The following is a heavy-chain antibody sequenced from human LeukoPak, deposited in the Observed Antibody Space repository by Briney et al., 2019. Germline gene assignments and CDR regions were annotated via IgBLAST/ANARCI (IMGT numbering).Heavy chain of an antibody. CDR3: ARNSAYSTSSGINC. V-gene: IGHV4-39*07. Sequence: SETLSLTCTVSGGSISSSSYYWGWIRQPPGKGLEWIGSIYYSGSTYYNPSLKSRVTISVDTSKKQFSLKLTSVTAADSAVYYCARNSAYSTSSGINCWGQGTLVTVSS. CDR1: GGSISSSSYY. CDR2: IYYSGST. J-gene: IGHJ4*02. D-gene: IGHD6-6*01.